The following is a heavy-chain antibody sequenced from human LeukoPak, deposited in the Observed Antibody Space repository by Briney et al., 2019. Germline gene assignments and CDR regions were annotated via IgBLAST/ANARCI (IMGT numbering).Heavy chain of an antibody. CDR2: AYYSGYT. V-gene: IGHV4-59*01. J-gene: IGHJ4*02. D-gene: IGHD2-15*01. CDR3: ARGVVAATGYDY. CDR1: GASISTNY. Sequence: SETLSLTCTVSGASISTNYWSWIRQPPEKGLEWIGYAYYSGYTNYNPSLKSRVTISVDTLKNQFSLKMSSVTAADTATYYCARGVVAATGYDYWGQGTLVTVSS.